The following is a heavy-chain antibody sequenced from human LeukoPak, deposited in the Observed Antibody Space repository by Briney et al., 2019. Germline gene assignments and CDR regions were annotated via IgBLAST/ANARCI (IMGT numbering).Heavy chain of an antibody. V-gene: IGHV3-7*01. CDR2: IKQDGGEK. D-gene: IGHD3-3*01. J-gene: IGHJ6*03. CDR1: GFTFSTYW. Sequence: PGESLRLSCAASGFTFSTYWMSWVRQAPEKGLEWVANIKQDGGEKYYVDSVKGRFTISRDNAKNSLYLQMNSLRAEDTAVYYCARGPLYDFWSGTGGYYMDVWGKGTTVTVSS. CDR3: ARGPLYDFWSGTGGYYMDV.